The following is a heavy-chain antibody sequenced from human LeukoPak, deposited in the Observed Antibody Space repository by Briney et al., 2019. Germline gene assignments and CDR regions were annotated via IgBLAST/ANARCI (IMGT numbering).Heavy chain of an antibody. D-gene: IGHD2-15*01. CDR1: GYTFTSYA. J-gene: IGHJ5*02. Sequence: ASAKVSCKASGYTFTSYAMHWVRQAPGQRLEWMGWINAGNGNTKYSQKFQGRVTITRDTSASTAYMELSSLRSEDTAVYYCARGRMVVAATPDWFDPWGQGTLVTVSS. CDR3: ARGRMVVAATPDWFDP. CDR2: INAGNGNT. V-gene: IGHV1-3*01.